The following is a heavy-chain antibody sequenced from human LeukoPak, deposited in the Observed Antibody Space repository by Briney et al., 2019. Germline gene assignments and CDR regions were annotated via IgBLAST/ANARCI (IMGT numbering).Heavy chain of an antibody. D-gene: IGHD2-2*01. CDR1: GGTFSSYA. Sequence: SVKVSCKASGGTFSSYAISWVRQAPGQGLEWMGRIIPILGIANYAQKSQGRVTITADKSTSTAYMELSSLRSEDTAVYYCARGVSAAPNDYWGQGTLVTVSS. V-gene: IGHV1-69*04. CDR3: ARGVSAAPNDY. J-gene: IGHJ4*02. CDR2: IIPILGIA.